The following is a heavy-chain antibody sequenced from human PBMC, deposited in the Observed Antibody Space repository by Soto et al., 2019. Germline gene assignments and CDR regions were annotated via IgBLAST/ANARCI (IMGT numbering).Heavy chain of an antibody. Sequence: PSETLSLTCSVSGGSVSSDSHYWSWIRQPPGKGLEWIGYIYRSGTTKYNPSLKSPVTISVDTSKNQFSLKLSFVTAADTAMYYCARVSFYYDSSGYAVAWFDPWGQGTRVTVS. D-gene: IGHD3-22*01. J-gene: IGHJ5*02. CDR1: GGSVSSDSHY. CDR2: IYRSGTT. V-gene: IGHV4-61*01. CDR3: ARVSFYYDSSGYAVAWFDP.